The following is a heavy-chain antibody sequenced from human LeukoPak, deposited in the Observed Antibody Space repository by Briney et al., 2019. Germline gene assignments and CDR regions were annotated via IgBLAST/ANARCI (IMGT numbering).Heavy chain of an antibody. CDR1: GFTFSSYG. Sequence: GGSLRLSCAASGFTFSSYGMHWVRQAPGKGLEWVAFIRYDGSNKYYADSVKGRFTISRDNSKNTLYLQMNSLRAEDTAVYYCAKGTQKTKYSSPSGDYWGQGTLVTVSS. D-gene: IGHD6-6*01. CDR2: IRYDGSNK. V-gene: IGHV3-30*02. CDR3: AKGTQKTKYSSPSGDY. J-gene: IGHJ4*02.